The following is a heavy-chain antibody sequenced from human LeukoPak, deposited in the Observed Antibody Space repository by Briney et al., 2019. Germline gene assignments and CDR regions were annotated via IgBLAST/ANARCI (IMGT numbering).Heavy chain of an antibody. D-gene: IGHD2-2*01. CDR1: GGSISSSSYY. J-gene: IGHJ4*02. Sequence: SETLSLTCTVSGGSISSSSYYWGWIRQPPGKGLEWIGSIYYSGSTYYNPSLKSRVTISADTSKNQFSLKLSSVTAADTAVYYCARMDRASCYFDYWGQGTLVTVSS. CDR3: ARMDRASCYFDY. V-gene: IGHV4-39*01. CDR2: IYYSGST.